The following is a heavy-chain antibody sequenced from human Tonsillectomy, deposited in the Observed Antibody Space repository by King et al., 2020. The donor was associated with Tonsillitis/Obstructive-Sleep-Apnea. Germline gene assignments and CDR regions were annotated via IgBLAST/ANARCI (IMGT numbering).Heavy chain of an antibody. CDR1: GFTFSSYS. CDR3: ARDRGQSFPDY. J-gene: IGHJ4*02. Sequence: VQLVESGGGLVQPGGSLRLSCAASGFTFSSYSMNWVRQAPGKGLEWVSYISSSSSTIYYADSVKGRFTISRDNAKNSLYLQRNSLRDEDTAVYYCARDRGQSFPDYWGQGTLVTVSS. CDR2: ISSSSSTI. V-gene: IGHV3-48*02. D-gene: IGHD3-10*01.